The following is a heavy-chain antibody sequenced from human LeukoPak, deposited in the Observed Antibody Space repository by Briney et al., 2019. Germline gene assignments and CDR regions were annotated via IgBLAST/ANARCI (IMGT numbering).Heavy chain of an antibody. V-gene: IGHV4-59*01. CDR1: GGSISSYY. J-gene: IGHJ4*02. CDR3: ARVESNWGSAFDY. Sequence: SETLSLTCTVSGGSISSYYWSWIRQPPGKGLEWIGYIYYSGSTNYNPSLKSRVTISVDTTKDQFSLKLSSVTAADTAVYYCARVESNWGSAFDYWGQGTLVTVSS. D-gene: IGHD7-27*01. CDR2: IYYSGST.